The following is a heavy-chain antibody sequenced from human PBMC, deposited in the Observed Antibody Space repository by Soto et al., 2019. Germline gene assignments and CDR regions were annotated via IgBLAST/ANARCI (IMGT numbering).Heavy chain of an antibody. J-gene: IGHJ4*02. CDR3: ARGRRYYYGSGSPPLDY. Sequence: QVQLQQWGAGLLKPSETLSLTCAVYGGSFSGYYWSWIRQPPGKGLEWIGEINHSGSTNYNPSLKRRVTISVDTSKNQFSLKLSSVTAADTAVYYCARGRRYYYGSGSPPLDYWGQGTLVTVSS. V-gene: IGHV4-34*01. CDR1: GGSFSGYY. D-gene: IGHD3-10*01. CDR2: INHSGST.